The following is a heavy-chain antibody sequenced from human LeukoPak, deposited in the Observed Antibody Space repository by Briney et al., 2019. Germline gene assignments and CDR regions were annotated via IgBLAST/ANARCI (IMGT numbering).Heavy chain of an antibody. J-gene: IGHJ6*03. V-gene: IGHV1-69*06. CDR1: GGTFSSYA. Sequence: SVKVSCKASGGTFSSYAISWVRQAPGQGLEWMGGIIPIFGTANYAQKFQGRVTITADKSTSTAYMELSSLRSEDTAVYYCARGGIAAPFYYYYYMDVWGKGTTVTVSS. CDR3: ARGGIAAPFYYYYYMDV. D-gene: IGHD6-13*01. CDR2: IIPIFGTA.